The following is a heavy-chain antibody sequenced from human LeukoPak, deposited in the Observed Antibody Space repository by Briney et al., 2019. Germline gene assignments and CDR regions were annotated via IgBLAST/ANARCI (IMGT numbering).Heavy chain of an antibody. D-gene: IGHD6-13*01. CDR2: ISGSGGST. Sequence: GGSLRLSCAASGFTFSSYAMSWVRQAPGKGLEWVSAISGSGGSTYYADSVKGRFTISRDNSKNTLYLQMNSLRAEDTAVYYCALPIAAAGTVDYWGQGTLVTVSS. V-gene: IGHV3-23*01. CDR3: ALPIAAAGTVDY. CDR1: GFTFSSYA. J-gene: IGHJ4*02.